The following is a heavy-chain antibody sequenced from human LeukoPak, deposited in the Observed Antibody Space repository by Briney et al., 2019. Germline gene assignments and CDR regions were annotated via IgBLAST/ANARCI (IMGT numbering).Heavy chain of an antibody. CDR3: ARGELLVDY. J-gene: IGHJ4*02. Sequence: ASVTVSCKASVYPFTHQFINWVRQAPGRGLEWMGWINPNSGDTNYEQRFQGRVTMTRDTSISTAYMDLTRLASDDTAVYYCARGELLVDYWGQGTLVTVSS. V-gene: IGHV1-2*02. D-gene: IGHD3-10*01. CDR1: VYPFTHQF. CDR2: INPNSGDT.